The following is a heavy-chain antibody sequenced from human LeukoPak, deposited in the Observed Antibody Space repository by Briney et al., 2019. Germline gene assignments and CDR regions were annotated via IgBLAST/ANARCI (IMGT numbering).Heavy chain of an antibody. CDR3: ARDVEYYGMDV. Sequence: GGSLRLSCAASGFTVSSNYMSWVRQAPEKGLEWVSVIYSGGSTYYADSVKGRFTISRDNSKNTLYLQMNGLRAEDTAVYYCARDVEYYGMDVWGQGTTVTVSS. CDR2: IYSGGST. CDR1: GFTVSSNY. D-gene: IGHD5-24*01. V-gene: IGHV3-53*01. J-gene: IGHJ6*02.